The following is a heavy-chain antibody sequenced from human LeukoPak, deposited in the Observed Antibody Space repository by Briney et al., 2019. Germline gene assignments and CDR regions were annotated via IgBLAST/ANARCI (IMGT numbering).Heavy chain of an antibody. CDR3: ATVRDIVVGGGPYYFDY. Sequence: SVRVSCKPSGGTFSSYATSWVRQAPGQGLEWMGRIIPILGIANYAQTFQGRVTITADKSTSTAYMELSRLKSDDTAVYYCATVRDIVVGGGPYYFDYWGQGTLVTVSS. V-gene: IGHV1-69*04. J-gene: IGHJ4*02. CDR2: IIPILGIA. D-gene: IGHD2-15*01. CDR1: GGTFSSYA.